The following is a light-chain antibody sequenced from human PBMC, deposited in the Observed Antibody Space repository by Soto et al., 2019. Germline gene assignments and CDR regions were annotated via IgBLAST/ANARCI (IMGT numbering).Light chain of an antibody. CDR1: SSDVGSYNL. CDR3: CAYAGSSTFDV. J-gene: IGLJ1*01. CDR2: EGS. Sequence: QSPPTQPASVSGSPGQSITISCPRTSSDVGSYNLVSWYQQHPGKAPKLMIYEGSKRPSGDSNRFSGSKSGNTASLTISGLQAEDEADYYCCAYAGSSTFDVFGTGTKVTVL. V-gene: IGLV2-23*03.